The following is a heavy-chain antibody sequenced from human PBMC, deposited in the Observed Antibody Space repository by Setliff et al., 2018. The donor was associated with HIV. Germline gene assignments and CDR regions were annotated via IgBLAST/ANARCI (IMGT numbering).Heavy chain of an antibody. CDR2: IHDSGNT. J-gene: IGHJ3*01. CDR3: ARVVRMIVVLPDAFDL. D-gene: IGHD3-22*01. V-gene: IGHV4-61*01. CDR1: GGSISSSSYY. Sequence: PSETLSLTCTVSGGSISSSSYYWSWIRQPPGKGLEWIGYIHDSGNTNYHPSLKSRVSISVDRSKNQFSLKLSSVTAADTAVYYCARVVRMIVVLPDAFDLWGPGTRVTVSS.